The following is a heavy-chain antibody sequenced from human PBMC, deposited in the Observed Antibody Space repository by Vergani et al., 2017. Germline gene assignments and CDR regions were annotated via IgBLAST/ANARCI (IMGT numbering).Heavy chain of an antibody. CDR3: ARVNTETNGHLYYYYYRDV. D-gene: IGHD4-11*01. Sequence: QVQLQQWGGGLLKPSETLSLTCVVNGGSFTSYHWTWIRQSPGEGLEWVGDIDHTGRPDYNPSLKSRLTMSVDKYRNQFSLTLNSVTATDTAIYFCARVNTETNGHLYYYYYRDVWRQGTAVTVS. CDR2: IDHTGRP. CDR1: GGSFTSYH. J-gene: IGHJ6*03. V-gene: IGHV4-34*01.